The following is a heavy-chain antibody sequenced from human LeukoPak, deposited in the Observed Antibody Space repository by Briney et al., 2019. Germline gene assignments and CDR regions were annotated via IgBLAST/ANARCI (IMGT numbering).Heavy chain of an antibody. J-gene: IGHJ1*01. V-gene: IGHV4-34*01. CDR2: INHSEST. Sequence: ASETLSLTCAVYGGSFSGYYWSWIRQPPGKGLEWIGEINHSESTNYNPSLKSRVTISVETSKNQFSLKLSSVTAAAAAVSYCAVYCSGGSCYGHWGQGTLVTVSS. CDR3: AVYCSGGSCYGH. D-gene: IGHD2-15*01. CDR1: GGSFSGYY.